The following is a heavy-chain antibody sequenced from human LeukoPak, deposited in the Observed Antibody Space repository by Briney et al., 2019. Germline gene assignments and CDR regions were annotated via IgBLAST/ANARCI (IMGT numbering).Heavy chain of an antibody. CDR2: ISFDGTNK. J-gene: IGHJ6*02. Sequence: TGGSLRLSCAASGFSFSSYAMHWVRQAPGKGLEWVAVISFDGTNKYYADSVKGRLTISRDNSENTLHLQMNSLRAEDTAVYFCAREVAVSGTENGAFNVWGPGTTVIVSS. CDR1: GFSFSSYA. D-gene: IGHD6-19*01. CDR3: AREVAVSGTENGAFNV. V-gene: IGHV3-30-3*01.